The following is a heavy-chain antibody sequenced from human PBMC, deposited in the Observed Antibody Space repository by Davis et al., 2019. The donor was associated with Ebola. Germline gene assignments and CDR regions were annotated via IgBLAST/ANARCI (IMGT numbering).Heavy chain of an antibody. CDR2: INPNGGST. D-gene: IGHD3-16*01. J-gene: IGHJ6*02. CDR3: TRDRFHGMDV. V-gene: IGHV1-46*03. CDR1: GENFTSYY. Sequence: ASVKVSCKESGENFTSYYIHWVRQAPGQGLEWMGMINPNGGSTGYAQKFQGRVTVTRDTSTSTVYMEMSSLKSEDTAIYYCTRDRFHGMDVWGRGTTVTVSS.